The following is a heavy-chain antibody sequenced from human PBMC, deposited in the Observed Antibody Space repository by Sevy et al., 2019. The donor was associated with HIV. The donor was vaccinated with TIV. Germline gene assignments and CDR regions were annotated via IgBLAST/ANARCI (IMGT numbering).Heavy chain of an antibody. J-gene: IGHJ4*02. D-gene: IGHD2-8*01. CDR3: ARAGCTRPHDY. Sequence: GGSLRLSCAASGFAFYGYSMSWIRQAPGKGLEWVETLSFGCDKINYADSLKGRFTISRDNSKNSFYLQMDNLRVEDTDLYYCARAGCTRPHDYWGQGTRVTVSS. CDR1: GFAFYGYS. V-gene: IGHV3-23*01. CDR2: LSFGCDKI.